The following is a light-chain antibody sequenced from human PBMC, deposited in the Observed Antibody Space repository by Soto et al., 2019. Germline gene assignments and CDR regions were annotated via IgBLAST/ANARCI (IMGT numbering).Light chain of an antibody. V-gene: IGKV3-15*01. CDR2: GAS. J-gene: IGKJ2*01. CDR1: QSVSNS. Sequence: EIVMTQSPATLSVSLGARATLSCRPSQSVSNSLAWYQQKPGQAPRLLIYGASTRATGIPARFSGSGSETDFTLTISSLQSEDFAVYYCQQYNSWPPSYTFGQGTKLEIK. CDR3: QQYNSWPPSYT.